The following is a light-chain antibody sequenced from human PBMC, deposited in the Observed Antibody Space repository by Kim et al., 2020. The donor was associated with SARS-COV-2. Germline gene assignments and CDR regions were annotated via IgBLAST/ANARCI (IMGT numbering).Light chain of an antibody. Sequence: QSALTQPASVSGSPGQSITISCSGTSSDVGGSNFVSWYQQHPGKAPKLMISDVSGRPSGVSNRFSGSKSGNTASLTISGLQAEDDADYYCSSNTSSSTVVFGGGTQLTVL. V-gene: IGLV2-14*03. CDR1: SSDVGGSNF. CDR2: DVS. CDR3: SSNTSSSTVV. J-gene: IGLJ3*02.